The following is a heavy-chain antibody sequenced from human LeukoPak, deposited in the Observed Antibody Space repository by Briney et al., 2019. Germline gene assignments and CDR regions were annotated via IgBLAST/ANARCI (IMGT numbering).Heavy chain of an antibody. D-gene: IGHD3-22*01. V-gene: IGHV4-31*03. CDR2: IYYSGST. J-gene: IGHJ5*02. CDR1: GGSISSGGYY. CDR3: AREITMIVNNWFDP. Sequence: SETLSLTCTVSGGSISSGGYYWSWIRQHPGKGLEWIGYIYYSGSTYYNPSLKSRVTISVDTSKNQFSLKLSSVTAADTAVYYCAREITMIVNNWFDPWGQGTLVTVSS.